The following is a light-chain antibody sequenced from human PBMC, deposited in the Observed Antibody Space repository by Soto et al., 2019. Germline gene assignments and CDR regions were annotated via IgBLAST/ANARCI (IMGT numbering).Light chain of an antibody. J-gene: IGKJ1*01. V-gene: IGKV3-15*01. CDR3: QQYDNWPRT. Sequence: EKVMTQSPATLSVSPGERAILSCRASQSVSSNLAWYQQKPGQAPRLLIYGASTRAIDIPARFSGSGSETGFTLTISSLQSEDFAVYYCQQYDNWPRTFGQGTKVDIK. CDR1: QSVSSN. CDR2: GAS.